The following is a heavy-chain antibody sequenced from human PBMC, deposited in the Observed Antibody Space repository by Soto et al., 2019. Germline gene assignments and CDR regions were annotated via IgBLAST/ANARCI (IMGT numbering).Heavy chain of an antibody. J-gene: IGHJ4*01. V-gene: IGHV1-18*04. D-gene: IGHD4-17*01. CDR2: ISAYNGNT. CDR3: ARGITVTIRPYCVDY. CDR1: GYTFTSYG. Sequence: QIELVQSGAEVKRPGASVKVSCKTSGYTFTSYGISWVRQTPGQGLGWMAWISAYNGNTNYAQQFQDRLTTTTDPSTSTAYMELRGLTPDGTAVYLCARGITVTIRPYCVDYWGHGPLVNVSS.